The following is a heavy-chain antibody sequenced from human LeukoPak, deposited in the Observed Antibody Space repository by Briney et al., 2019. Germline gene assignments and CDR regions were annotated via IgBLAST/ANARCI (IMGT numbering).Heavy chain of an antibody. Sequence: PGGSLRLSCAASGFTSSSYSMNWVRQAPGKGLEWVSSISSSSSYIYYADSVKGRFTISRDNAKNSLYLQMNSLRAEDTAVYYCARSLDPYFDYWGQGTLVTVSS. CDR2: ISSSSSYI. V-gene: IGHV3-21*01. CDR3: ARSLDPYFDY. CDR1: GFTSSSYS. J-gene: IGHJ4*02.